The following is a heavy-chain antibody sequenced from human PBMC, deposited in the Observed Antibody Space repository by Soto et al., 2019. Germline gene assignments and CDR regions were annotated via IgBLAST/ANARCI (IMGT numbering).Heavy chain of an antibody. Sequence: EVQLVESGGGLVQPGGSLRLSCAGSGFTFSNYWMHWVRQAPGKGLEWVSRIDHDGHTDYAESVRGRFTISRDNAENTLYLQMNSLRPEDTAVYYCVRDSHGDYWGQGTLVTVSS. CDR3: VRDSHGDY. J-gene: IGHJ4*02. CDR2: IDHDGHT. CDR1: GFTFSNYW. V-gene: IGHV3-74*01.